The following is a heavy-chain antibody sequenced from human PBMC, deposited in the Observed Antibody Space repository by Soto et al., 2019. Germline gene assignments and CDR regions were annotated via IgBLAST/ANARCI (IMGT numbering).Heavy chain of an antibody. V-gene: IGHV3-23*01. CDR3: AKGRYSGTYYPGY. D-gene: IGHD1-26*01. Sequence: GGSLRLSCAASGFTFSSYAMNWVRQAPGKGLEWVSAISGSGGSTYYADSVKGRFTISRDKSKNTLYLQMNSLRAGDTAVYYCAKGRYSGTYYPGYWGQGTLVTVSS. J-gene: IGHJ4*02. CDR2: ISGSGGST. CDR1: GFTFSSYA.